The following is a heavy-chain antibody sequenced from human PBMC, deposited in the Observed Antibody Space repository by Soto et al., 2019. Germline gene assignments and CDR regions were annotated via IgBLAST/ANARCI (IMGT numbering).Heavy chain of an antibody. CDR3: GFGRFPSPVFDI. V-gene: IGHV4-59*12. Sequence: TSETLSLTCTVSGGSIRNYYWSWIRQPPGKGLEWIAYMYHSGGSNYNPSLKSRVTISVDTSKNQFSLKLSSVTAADTAVYYCGFGRFPSPVFDIWGQGTMVTVSS. D-gene: IGHD3-10*01. CDR2: MYHSGGS. CDR1: GGSIRNYY. J-gene: IGHJ3*02.